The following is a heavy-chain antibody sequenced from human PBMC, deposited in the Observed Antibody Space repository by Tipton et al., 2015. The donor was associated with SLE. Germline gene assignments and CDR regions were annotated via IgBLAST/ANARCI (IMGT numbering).Heavy chain of an antibody. D-gene: IGHD1-1*01. CDR3: AKDVDNWSVYDH. Sequence: GSLRLSCAASGFTFSNFGMHWVRQAPGKGLEWVAYSRNGGSDIHYADSVRGRFTISRDTSRNTLHLQMNSLRGEDTAVYYCAKDVDNWSVYDHWGQGTLVTVSS. CDR2: SRNGGSDI. J-gene: IGHJ4*02. V-gene: IGHV3-30*02. CDR1: GFTFSNFG.